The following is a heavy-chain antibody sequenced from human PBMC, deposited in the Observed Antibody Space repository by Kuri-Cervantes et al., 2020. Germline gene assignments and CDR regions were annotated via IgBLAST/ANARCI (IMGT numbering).Heavy chain of an antibody. V-gene: IGHV4-39*07. Sequence: SETLSLTCTVSGGSISSSSYYWGWIRQPPGKGLEWIGSIYYSGSTYYNPSLKSRVTISVDTSKNQFSLKLSSVTAADTAVYYCARDVGKVAWDYWGQGTLVTVSS. CDR2: IYYSGST. CDR3: ARDVGKVAWDY. CDR1: GGSISSSSYY. D-gene: IGHD1-26*01. J-gene: IGHJ4*02.